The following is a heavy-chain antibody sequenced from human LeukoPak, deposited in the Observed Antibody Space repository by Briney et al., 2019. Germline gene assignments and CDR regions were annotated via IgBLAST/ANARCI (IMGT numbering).Heavy chain of an antibody. CDR1: GFTVSSNY. J-gene: IGHJ3*02. CDR3: AKEAFDI. Sequence: GGSLRLSCAASGFTVSSNYMSWVRQAPGKGLEWVSAISGSAGSTYYADSVKGRFTIFRDNSKNTLYLQMNSLRAEDTALYYCAKEAFDIWGQGTMVTVSS. CDR2: ISGSAGST. V-gene: IGHV3-23*01.